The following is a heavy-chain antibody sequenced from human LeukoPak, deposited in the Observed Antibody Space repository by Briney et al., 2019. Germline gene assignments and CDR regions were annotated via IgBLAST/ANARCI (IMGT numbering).Heavy chain of an antibody. CDR1: GGSISSSSYY. J-gene: IGHJ5*02. D-gene: IGHD4-11*01. CDR3: ARAASNYVDH. CDR2: IYYSGST. V-gene: IGHV4-30-4*08. Sequence: SETLSLTCTVSGGSISSSSYYWGWIRQPPGKGLEWIGYIYYSGSTYYNPSLKSRVTISVDTSKNQFSLKLSSVTAADTAVYYCARAASNYVDHWGQGTLVTVSS.